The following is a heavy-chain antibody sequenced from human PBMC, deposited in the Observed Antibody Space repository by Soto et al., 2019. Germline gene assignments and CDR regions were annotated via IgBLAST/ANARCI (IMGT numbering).Heavy chain of an antibody. Sequence: QVQLQESAPGLVKPSETLSLTCTVSGGSISSYCWSWIRQPPGKGMEWIGYIYYNGSTNYNPSLKSRVTISVDTSKNQFSLKLSSVTAADTAVYYCARDRPARASGYPLSPPYYYYVMDVWGQGITVTVSS. J-gene: IGHJ6*02. V-gene: IGHV4-59*01. CDR1: GGSISSYC. D-gene: IGHD5-12*01. CDR2: IYYNGST. CDR3: ARDRPARASGYPLSPPYYYYVMDV.